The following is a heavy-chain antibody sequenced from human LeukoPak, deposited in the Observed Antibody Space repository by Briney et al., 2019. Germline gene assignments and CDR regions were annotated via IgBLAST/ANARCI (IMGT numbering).Heavy chain of an antibody. V-gene: IGHV3-30*02. CDR3: AKDSGGSYDY. CDR1: GLTFSSYG. CDR2: IRYDGSNK. D-gene: IGHD1-26*01. Sequence: GGSLRLSCAASGLTFSSYGVHWVRQAPGKGLEWVAFIRYDGSNKYYADSVKGRFTISRDNSKNTLYLQMNCLRAEDTAVYYCAKDSGGSYDYWGQGTLVTVSS. J-gene: IGHJ4*02.